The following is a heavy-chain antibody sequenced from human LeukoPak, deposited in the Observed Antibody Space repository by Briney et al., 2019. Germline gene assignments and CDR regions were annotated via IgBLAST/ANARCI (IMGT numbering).Heavy chain of an antibody. CDR1: GFTFSSYW. J-gene: IGHJ4*02. CDR2: MNTDASST. Sequence: GGSLRLSCAASGFTFSSYWMHWVRQAPGQGLVWVSRMNTDASSTSYPESVKGRFTISRANAKIPLYLQMNSLRAYDTAVYYCAREPLDFWSCYIMALGYWGQGTLVTVSP. CDR3: AREPLDFWSCYIMALGY. D-gene: IGHD3-3*01. V-gene: IGHV3-74*01.